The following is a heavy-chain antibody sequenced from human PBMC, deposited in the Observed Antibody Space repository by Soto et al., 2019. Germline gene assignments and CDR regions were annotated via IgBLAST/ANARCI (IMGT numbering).Heavy chain of an antibody. J-gene: IGHJ4*02. V-gene: IGHV4-34*01. CDR2: VNHRGAT. Sequence: QVHLQQWGAGLLQPSETLSLTCAVYGGSFSGYSWLWIRQPPGKGLEWIGEVNHRGATKYSSSLRSRVTISLQTSKNQFSLSLRSVTAADTAVYFCARINVGVSVYHCDYWGQGTLVTVSS. D-gene: IGHD3-3*01. CDR3: ARINVGVSVYHCDY. CDR1: GGSFSGYS.